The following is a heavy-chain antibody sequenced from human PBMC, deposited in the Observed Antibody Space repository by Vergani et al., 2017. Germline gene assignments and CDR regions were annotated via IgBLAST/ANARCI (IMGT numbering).Heavy chain of an antibody. Sequence: QVQLVQSGAEVKKPGASVKVSCKASGYTFTSYGISWVRQAPGQGLEWMGWISAYNGNTNYAQKLQGRVTMTTDTSTSTAYMELRSLRSDDTAVYYCARDEDLGEASSSWASXCDPWGQGTLVTVSS. CDR3: ARDEDLGEASSSWASXCDP. CDR2: ISAYNGNT. CDR1: GYTFTSYG. D-gene: IGHD6-13*01. J-gene: IGHJ5*02. V-gene: IGHV1-18*01.